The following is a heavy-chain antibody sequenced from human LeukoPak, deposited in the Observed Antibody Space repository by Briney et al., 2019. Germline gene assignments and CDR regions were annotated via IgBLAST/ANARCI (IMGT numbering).Heavy chain of an antibody. CDR3: ARSLEAGYSSSWYWGY. CDR1: GFTFSDYY. Sequence: PGGSLRLSCAASGFTFSDYYMSWIRQAPGKGLEWVSCTSSSGSTIYYADSVKGRFTISRDSAKNSLYLQMNSLRAEDTAVYYCARSLEAGYSSSWYWGYWGQGTLVTVSS. CDR2: TSSSGSTI. V-gene: IGHV3-11*04. J-gene: IGHJ4*02. D-gene: IGHD6-13*01.